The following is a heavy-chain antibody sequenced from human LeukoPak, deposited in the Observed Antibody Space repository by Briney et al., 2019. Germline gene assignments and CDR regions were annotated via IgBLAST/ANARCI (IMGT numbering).Heavy chain of an antibody. V-gene: IGHV1-46*01. CDR2: INPSGGST. CDR1: GYSFTSHY. Sequence: ASVEVSCKASGYSFTSHYMHWVRQAPGQGLEWMGIINPSGGSTSYAQKFQGRVTMTRDTSTSTVYMELSSLRSEDTAVYYCARVEPAGYLSYWGQGTLVTVSS. D-gene: IGHD1-14*01. CDR3: ARVEPAGYLSY. J-gene: IGHJ4*02.